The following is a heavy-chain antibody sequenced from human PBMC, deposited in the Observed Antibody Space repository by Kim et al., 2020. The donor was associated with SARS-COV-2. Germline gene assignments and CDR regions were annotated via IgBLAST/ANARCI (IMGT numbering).Heavy chain of an antibody. CDR3: ARRLGGIVLMVYGFDDAFDI. D-gene: IGHD2-8*01. Sequence: SETLSLTCTVSGGSISSSSYYWGWIRQSPGKGLEWIGSIYYSGSTYYNPSLKSRVTISVDTSKNQFSLKLSSVTAADTAVYYCARRLGGIVLMVYGFDDAFDIWGQGTMVTVSS. CDR2: IYYSGST. V-gene: IGHV4-39*01. CDR1: GGSISSSSYY. J-gene: IGHJ3*02.